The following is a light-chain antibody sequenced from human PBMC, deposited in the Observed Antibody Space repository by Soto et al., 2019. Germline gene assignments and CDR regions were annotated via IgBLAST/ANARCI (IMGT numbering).Light chain of an antibody. CDR2: DAS. CDR1: QSISSW. V-gene: IGKV1-5*01. CDR3: QQYNSYSPT. J-gene: IGKJ2*01. Sequence: DIQMTQSPSTLSASVGDRVTITCRASQSISSWLAWYQQKSGKAPKLLIYDASSLESGVPSRFSGSGSGTKFTLTISSLQPDDFATYYCQQYNSYSPTFGQGTKLEIK.